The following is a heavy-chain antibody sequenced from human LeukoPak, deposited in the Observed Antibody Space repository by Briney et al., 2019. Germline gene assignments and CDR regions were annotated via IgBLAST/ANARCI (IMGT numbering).Heavy chain of an antibody. Sequence: GGSLRLSCAASGFTFSSSAMSWVRQVPGKGLEWVSGISASGGSTYYADSVRGRFTISRDNSKNTLYVQMNSLRDEDTAVYYCAKGTNNGRPNSFFPHGMDVWGQGTTVTVSS. V-gene: IGHV3-23*01. CDR1: GFTFSSSA. CDR2: ISASGGST. J-gene: IGHJ6*02. CDR3: AKGTNNGRPNSFFPHGMDV. D-gene: IGHD2-8*01.